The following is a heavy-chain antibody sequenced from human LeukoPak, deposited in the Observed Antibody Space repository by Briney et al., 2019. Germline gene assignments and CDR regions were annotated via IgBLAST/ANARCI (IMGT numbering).Heavy chain of an antibody. V-gene: IGHV4-38-2*02. D-gene: IGHD3/OR15-3a*01. Sequence: PSETLSLTCTVSGYSINSGYYWGWIRQPPGKGLEWIGSIYHTGTTHYNPSLKSRVTISVDTSKNQFSLNLSSVTAADTAVYYCARQEIGLRSFDPWGQGTLVTVSS. CDR2: IYHTGTT. CDR3: ARQEIGLRSFDP. CDR1: GYSINSGYY. J-gene: IGHJ5*02.